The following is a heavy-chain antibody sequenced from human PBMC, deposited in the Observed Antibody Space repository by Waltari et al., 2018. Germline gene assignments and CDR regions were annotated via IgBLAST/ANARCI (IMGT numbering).Heavy chain of an antibody. Sequence: EVKVVAVGGGLVKPEGSLRLACPALAFTSRNYSVHWVCQTHGNGWEVGSFIRGRNRYITYGNSAKGGVSNSRDKAENSGFLQMNSLGVEDTARYYCARSLGSGGILMGMDVWGQGTTVTVSS. CDR3: ARSLGSGGILMGMDV. CDR1: AFTSRNYS. V-gene: IGHV3-21*01. J-gene: IGHJ6*02. D-gene: IGHD3-16*01. CDR2: IRGRNRYI.